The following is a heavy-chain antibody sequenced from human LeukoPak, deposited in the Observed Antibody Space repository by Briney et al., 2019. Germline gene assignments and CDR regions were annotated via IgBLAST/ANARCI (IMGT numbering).Heavy chain of an antibody. CDR3: AKDWSRYGGNSNDAFDI. V-gene: IGHV3-23*01. Sequence: GGSLRLSCAAPGFTFSSYSMNWVRQAPGKGLEWVSAISGSGGSTYYADSVKGRFTISRDNSKNTLYLQMNSLRAEDTAVYYCAKDWSRYGGNSNDAFDIWGQGTMVTVSS. D-gene: IGHD4-23*01. J-gene: IGHJ3*02. CDR2: ISGSGGST. CDR1: GFTFSSYS.